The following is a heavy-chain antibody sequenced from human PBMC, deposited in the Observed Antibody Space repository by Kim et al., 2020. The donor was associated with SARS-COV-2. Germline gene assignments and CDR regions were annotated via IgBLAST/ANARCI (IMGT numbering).Heavy chain of an antibody. D-gene: IGHD2-15*01. CDR2: IYYSGST. CDR1: GGSISSYY. Sequence: SETLSLTCTVSGGSISSYYWSWIRQPPGKGLEWIGYIYYSGSTNYNPSLKSRVTISVDTSKNQFSLKLSSVTAADTAVYYCARAGQRCSGGSCFSGNWFDPWGQGTLVTVSS. J-gene: IGHJ5*02. V-gene: IGHV4-59*01. CDR3: ARAGQRCSGGSCFSGNWFDP.